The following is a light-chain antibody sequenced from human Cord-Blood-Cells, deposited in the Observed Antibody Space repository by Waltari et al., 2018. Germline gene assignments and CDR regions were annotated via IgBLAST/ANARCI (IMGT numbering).Light chain of an antibody. CDR2: TAS. CDR3: QQYNSYSYT. V-gene: IGKV1-5*03. J-gene: IGKJ2*01. CDR1: QSISSW. Sequence: DIQLHQSPSTLSASVGDRFTITCRASQSISSWLAWYQQKPGNAPKLLIYTASSLESGVPSRFSGSGSATEFTLTISSLQPDDFATYYCQQYNSYSYTFGQGTKLEIK.